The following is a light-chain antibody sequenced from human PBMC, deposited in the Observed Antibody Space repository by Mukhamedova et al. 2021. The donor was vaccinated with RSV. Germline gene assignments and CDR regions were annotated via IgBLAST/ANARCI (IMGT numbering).Light chain of an antibody. V-gene: IGKV1-NL1*01. Sequence: GEAPKLLVYGTSRLASGVPSRFSGSGSGSDYTLSISGLQPEDLATYSCQQYFTTSLSFGGGTKVHI. CDR3: QQYFTTSLS. CDR2: GTS. J-gene: IGKJ4*01.